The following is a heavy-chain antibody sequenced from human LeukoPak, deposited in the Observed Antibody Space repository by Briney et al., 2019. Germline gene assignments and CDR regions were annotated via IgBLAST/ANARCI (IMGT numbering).Heavy chain of an antibody. Sequence: SETLSLTCAVYGGSFSGYYWSWIRQPPGKGLEWIGEINHSGSTNYNPSLKSRVTISVDTSKNQFSLKLSSVTAADTAVYYCARGYYYHSSGYYYYYFDYWGQGTLVTVSS. V-gene: IGHV4-34*01. CDR1: GGSFSGYY. CDR3: ARGYYYHSSGYYYYYFDY. J-gene: IGHJ4*02. CDR2: INHSGST. D-gene: IGHD3-22*01.